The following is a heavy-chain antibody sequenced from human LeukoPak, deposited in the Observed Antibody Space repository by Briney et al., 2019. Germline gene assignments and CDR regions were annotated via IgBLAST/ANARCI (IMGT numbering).Heavy chain of an antibody. D-gene: IGHD3-10*01. CDR3: ARVVHAFGEFNDAFDI. J-gene: IGHJ3*02. V-gene: IGHV3-7*01. Sequence: GGSLRLSCAASAFTFSSYWMSWVRQAPGKGLEWVANIKQDGSEKYYVDSVKRRFTISRDNAKNSLYLQMNSLRAEDTAVYYCARVVHAFGEFNDAFDIWGQGTMVTVSS. CDR1: AFTFSSYW. CDR2: IKQDGSEK.